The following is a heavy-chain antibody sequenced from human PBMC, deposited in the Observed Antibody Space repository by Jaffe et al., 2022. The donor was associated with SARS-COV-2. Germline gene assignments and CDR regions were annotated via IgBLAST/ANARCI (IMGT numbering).Heavy chain of an antibody. V-gene: IGHV3-23*01. CDR1: GFTFSSYA. J-gene: IGHJ4*02. CDR3: AKDREELRYFDWLLPLDY. D-gene: IGHD3-9*01. CDR2: ISGSGGST. Sequence: EVQLLESGGGLVQPGGSLRLSCAASGFTFSSYAMSWVRQAPGKGLEWVSAISGSGGSTYYADSVKGRFTISRDNSKNTLYLQMNSLRAEDTAVYYCAKDREELRYFDWLLPLDYWGQGTLVTVSS.